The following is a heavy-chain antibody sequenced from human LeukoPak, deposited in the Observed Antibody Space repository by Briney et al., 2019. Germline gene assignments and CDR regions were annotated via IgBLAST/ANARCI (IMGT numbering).Heavy chain of an antibody. Sequence: GGSLRLSCAASGFFFSDYYMSWMRQAPGKGLEWVSYIDGSSSNMYCADSVKGRFTISRDNAKNSLYLQMNSLRGEDTAVYYCVRAYTRGYSDDFDYWGQGTLVTVSS. CDR3: VRAYTRGYSDDFDY. D-gene: IGHD3-22*01. CDR2: IDGSSSNM. CDR1: GFFFSDYY. V-gene: IGHV3-11*01. J-gene: IGHJ4*02.